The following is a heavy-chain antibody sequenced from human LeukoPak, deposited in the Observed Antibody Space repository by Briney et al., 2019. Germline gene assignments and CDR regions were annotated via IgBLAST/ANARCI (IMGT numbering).Heavy chain of an antibody. V-gene: IGHV1-2*02. CDR2: INPDSGGT. CDR3: VRDRNDFWSGFLY. D-gene: IGHD3-3*01. J-gene: IGHJ4*02. CDR1: GYTFTYYY. Sequence: ASVNVSCKASGYTFTYYYFHWVRQAPGQGLEWMGWINPDSGGTGYAEKFKGRVTLTRDTTISTVYMEMSSLRSDDTAIYYCVRDRNDFWSGFLYWGQGTLVTVSS.